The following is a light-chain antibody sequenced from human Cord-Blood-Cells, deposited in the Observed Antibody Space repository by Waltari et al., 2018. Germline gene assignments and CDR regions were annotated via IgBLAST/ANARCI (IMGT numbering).Light chain of an antibody. J-gene: IGLJ2*01. Sequence: QSALTPPASVSGSPGQSITISCTGTRSYVGGYNSVSWYQQHPGKAPKLMIYDVSNRPSGVSNRFSGSKSGNTASLTISGLQAEDEADYYCSSYTSSSTLVVFGGGTKLTVL. CDR3: SSYTSSSTLVV. V-gene: IGLV2-14*01. CDR1: RSYVGGYNS. CDR2: DVS.